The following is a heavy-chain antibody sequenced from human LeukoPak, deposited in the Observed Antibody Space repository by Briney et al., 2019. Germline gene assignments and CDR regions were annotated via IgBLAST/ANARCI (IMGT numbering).Heavy chain of an antibody. Sequence: ASVKASCKASGGTFSSYAISWVRQAPGQGLEWMGGIIPIFGTANYAQKFQGRVTITTDESTSTAYMELSSLRSEDTAVYYCARGYYDSSGFYYFDYWGQGTLVTVSS. V-gene: IGHV1-69*05. CDR3: ARGYYDSSGFYYFDY. CDR2: IIPIFGTA. D-gene: IGHD3-22*01. J-gene: IGHJ4*02. CDR1: GGTFSSYA.